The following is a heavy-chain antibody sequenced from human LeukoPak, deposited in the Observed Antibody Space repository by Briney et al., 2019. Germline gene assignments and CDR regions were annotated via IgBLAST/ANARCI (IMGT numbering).Heavy chain of an antibody. V-gene: IGHV3-23*01. CDR3: ARGRRPGERIYYYYMDV. J-gene: IGHJ6*03. CDR2: ISGSGGST. CDR1: GFTFSSYG. Sequence: PSGGSLRLSCAASGFTFSSYGMSWVRQAPGKGLEWVSAISGSGGSTYYADSVKGRFTISRDNSKNTLYLQMNSLRAEDTAVYYCARGRRPGERIYYYYMDVWGKGTTVTISS. D-gene: IGHD3-10*01.